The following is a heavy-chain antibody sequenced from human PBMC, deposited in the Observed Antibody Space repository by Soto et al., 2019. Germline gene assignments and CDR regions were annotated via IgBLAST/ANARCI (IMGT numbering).Heavy chain of an antibody. V-gene: IGHV1-46*03. D-gene: IGHD6-19*01. CDR1: GYTFTSYY. CDR3: ARVGRIAVAGANFDY. J-gene: IGHJ4*02. CDR2: INPIGGST. Sequence: QVQLVQSGAEVKKPGASVKVSCKASGYTFTSYYMHWVRQAPGQGLEWMGIINPIGGSTSYAQKFQGRVTMTRDTSTSTVYMELSSLRSEDTAVYYCARVGRIAVAGANFDYWGQGTLVTVSS.